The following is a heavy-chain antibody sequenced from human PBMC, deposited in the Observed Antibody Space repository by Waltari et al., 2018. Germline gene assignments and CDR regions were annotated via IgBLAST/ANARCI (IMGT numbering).Heavy chain of an antibody. CDR1: GGTFSSYA. CDR2: IIPIFGTA. V-gene: IGHV1-69*01. CDR3: ARDHSYGSGSSPFDY. D-gene: IGHD3-10*01. J-gene: IGHJ4*02. Sequence: QVQLVQSGAEVKKPGSSVTVSCKASGGTFSSYAISWVRRAPGQGLEWMGGIIPIFGTANYAQKFQGRVTITADESTSTAYMELSSLRSEDTAVYYCARDHSYGSGSSPFDYWGQGTLVTVSS.